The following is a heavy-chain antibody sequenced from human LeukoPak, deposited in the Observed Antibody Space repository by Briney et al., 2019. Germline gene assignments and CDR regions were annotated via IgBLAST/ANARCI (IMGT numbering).Heavy chain of an antibody. Sequence: GGSLRLSCAASGFTFSSYSMHWVRQAPGKGLEWVASIWYDGSNKYYADSVKGRFTISRDNAKNSLYLQMNSLRAEDTAVYYFARDSGIAGSALYRRTWALVYWRRGTMV. V-gene: IGHV3-33*08. CDR1: GFTFSSYS. CDR3: ARDSGIAGSALYRRTWALVY. CDR2: IWYDGSNK. J-gene: IGHJ4*02. D-gene: IGHD1-26*01.